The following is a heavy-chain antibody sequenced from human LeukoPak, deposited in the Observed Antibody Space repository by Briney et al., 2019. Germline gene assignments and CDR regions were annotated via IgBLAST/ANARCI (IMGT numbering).Heavy chain of an antibody. D-gene: IGHD6-6*01. CDR3: ARISSSYDYDY. CDR1: GFTFRSYG. J-gene: IGHJ4*02. Sequence: PGGSLRLSCAASGFTFRSYGMHWVRQAPGKGLEYVAAISSKGGSTDYANSVKGRFTISRDNSKNTLYLQMGSLRAEDMAVYYCARISSSYDYDYWGQGTLVTVSS. V-gene: IGHV3-64*01. CDR2: ISSKGGST.